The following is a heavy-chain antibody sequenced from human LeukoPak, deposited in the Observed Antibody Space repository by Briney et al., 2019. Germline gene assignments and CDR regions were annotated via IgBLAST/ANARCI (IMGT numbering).Heavy chain of an antibody. V-gene: IGHV4-59*01. CDR1: GVSIISYY. Sequence: SETLSLTCTVSGVSIISYYWSWIRQPPGKGLEWIGCISYSGSSTYNPSLKSRVTISVDTSKNQFSLKVTSVTAADTAVYYCARGVTTGLDWFDPWGQGTLVTVSS. CDR3: ARGVTTGLDWFDP. CDR2: ISYSGSS. J-gene: IGHJ5*02. D-gene: IGHD2-21*02.